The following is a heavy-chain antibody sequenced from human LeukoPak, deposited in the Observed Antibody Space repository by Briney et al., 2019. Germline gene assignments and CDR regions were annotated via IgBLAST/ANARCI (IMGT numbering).Heavy chain of an antibody. Sequence: PGGSLRLSCAASGFTFSSYAMSWVRQAPGKGLEWASAISGSGGSTYYADSVKGRFTISRDNSKNTLYLQVNSLRAEDTAVYYCAKDSRCSSTSCIDYWGQGTLVTVSS. V-gene: IGHV3-23*01. CDR1: GFTFSSYA. CDR2: ISGSGGST. J-gene: IGHJ4*02. D-gene: IGHD2-2*01. CDR3: AKDSRCSSTSCIDY.